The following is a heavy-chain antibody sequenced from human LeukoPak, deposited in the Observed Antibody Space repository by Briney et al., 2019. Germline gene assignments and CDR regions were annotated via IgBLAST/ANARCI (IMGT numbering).Heavy chain of an antibody. CDR3: AASPDYYDSSGYSYYFDY. J-gene: IGHJ4*02. CDR2: IVVGSGNT. Sequence: SVKVSCKASGFTFTSSAVQWVRQARGQRLEWIGWIVVGSGNTNYAQKFQERVTITRDMFTSTAYMELSSLRSEDTAVYYCAASPDYYDSSGYSYYFDYWGQGTLVTVSS. D-gene: IGHD3-22*01. V-gene: IGHV1-58*01. CDR1: GFTFTSSA.